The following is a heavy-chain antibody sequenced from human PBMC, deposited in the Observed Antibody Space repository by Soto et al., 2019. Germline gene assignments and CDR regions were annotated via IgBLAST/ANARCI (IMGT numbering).Heavy chain of an antibody. V-gene: IGHV1-46*01. CDR2: INPSGRST. CDR3: ARERYSSGWYEGDYYYYGMDV. Sequence: ASVKISCKASGYTFTSYYMHWVRQAPGQGLEWMGIINPSGRSTSYAQKFQGRVTMTRDTSTSTVYMELSSMRSEDTAVYYCARERYSSGWYEGDYYYYGMDVWGQGTTGTVSS. D-gene: IGHD6-19*01. CDR1: GYTFTSYY. J-gene: IGHJ6*02.